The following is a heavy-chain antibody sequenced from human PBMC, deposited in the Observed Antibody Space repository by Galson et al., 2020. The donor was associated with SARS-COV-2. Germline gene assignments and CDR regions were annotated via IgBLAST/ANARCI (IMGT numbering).Heavy chain of an antibody. V-gene: IGHV1-24*01. J-gene: IGHJ4*02. Sequence: ASVKVSCKVSGYTLTELSMHWVRQAPGKGLEWMGGFDPEDGETIYAQQFQGRVTMTEDTSTDTAYMELSSLRSEDTAVYYCATSIVLMVYTYFDYWGQGTLVTVSS. CDR1: GYTLTELS. CDR3: ATSIVLMVYTYFDY. CDR2: FDPEDGET. D-gene: IGHD2-8*01.